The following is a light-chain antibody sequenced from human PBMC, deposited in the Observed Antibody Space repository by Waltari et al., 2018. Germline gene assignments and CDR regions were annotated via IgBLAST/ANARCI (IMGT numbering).Light chain of an antibody. V-gene: IGLV3-21*02. CDR2: DDG. J-gene: IGLJ1*01. Sequence: SYELTQPPSVSVAPGQTARITCDGDKIGSKNVHWYQHQPGQAPVLVVYDDGARPSGIPERFAGSNAGNTAALTISRVDAGDEDEYYCQVWDSGSNHYVFGTVTKVTVL. CDR1: KIGSKN. CDR3: QVWDSGSNHYV.